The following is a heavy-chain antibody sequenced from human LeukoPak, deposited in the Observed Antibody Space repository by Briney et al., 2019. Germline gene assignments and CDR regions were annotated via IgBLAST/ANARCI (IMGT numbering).Heavy chain of an antibody. CDR1: GFTFSRNW. Sequence: PGGSLRLSCAASGFTFSRNWMHWVRQAAGKGLVWVSRINSDGSTTEYADSVKGRFTISRDNAKNTLHLQMNSLRAEDTAVYYCARDRCSSTSCYVTYWGQGTLVTVSS. CDR3: ARDRCSSTSCYVTY. V-gene: IGHV3-74*03. D-gene: IGHD2-2*01. CDR2: INSDGSTT. J-gene: IGHJ4*02.